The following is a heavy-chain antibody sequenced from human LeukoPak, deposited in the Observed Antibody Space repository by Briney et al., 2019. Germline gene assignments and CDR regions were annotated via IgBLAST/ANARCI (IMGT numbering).Heavy chain of an antibody. V-gene: IGHV3-23*01. CDR2: LSGSGTST. J-gene: IGHJ4*02. D-gene: IGHD1-26*01. CDR3: AKDMGNYYFDY. CDR1: GFTFTSYA. Sequence: GGSLRLSCAASGFTFTSYAMSWVRQTPGKGLEWVSGLSGSGTSTYYADSVKGRFTISRDDSKNTLYLQMNSLRAEDTAVYYCAKDMGNYYFDYWGQGTLVTVSS.